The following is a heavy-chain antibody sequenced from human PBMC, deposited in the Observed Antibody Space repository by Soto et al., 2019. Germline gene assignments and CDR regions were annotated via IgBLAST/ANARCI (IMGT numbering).Heavy chain of an antibody. D-gene: IGHD3-10*01. CDR1: GGSISSYY. CDR2: IYYSGST. Sequence: KPSETLSLTCTVSGGSISSYYWSWIRQPPGKGLEWIGYIYYSGSTNYNPSLKSRVTISVDTSKNQFSLKLSSVTAADTAVYYCARASIGGGSGSYYNVRYYYYGMDVWGQGTTVTVSS. CDR3: ARASIGGGSGSYYNVRYYYYGMDV. J-gene: IGHJ6*02. V-gene: IGHV4-59*01.